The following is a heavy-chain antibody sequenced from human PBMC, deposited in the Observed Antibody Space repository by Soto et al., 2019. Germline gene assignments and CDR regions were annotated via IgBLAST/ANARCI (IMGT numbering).Heavy chain of an antibody. Sequence: QVQLVESGGGLVKPGGYLRLSCAASEFTFSDYYMTWIRQAPGKGLEWVSYISSSGRTINYADSVKGRFTISRDNAKNSLYLQMNSLRAEDTAVYYCARGTNFDWLIPRDYYLDYWGQGTLVAVSS. CDR1: EFTFSDYY. D-gene: IGHD3-9*01. V-gene: IGHV3-11*01. J-gene: IGHJ4*02. CDR3: ARGTNFDWLIPRDYYLDY. CDR2: ISSSGRTI.